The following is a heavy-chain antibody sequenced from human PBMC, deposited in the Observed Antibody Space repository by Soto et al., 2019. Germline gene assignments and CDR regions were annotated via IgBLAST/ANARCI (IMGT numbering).Heavy chain of an antibody. CDR1: GGSISSGGYS. CDR3: TRGGDPYKTGH. CDR2: IYHSGSP. J-gene: IGHJ4*02. D-gene: IGHD2-21*01. V-gene: IGHV4-30-2*02. Sequence: SETLSLTCAVSGGSISSGGYSWSWIRQPPGKGLEWIGYIYHSGSPYYNPSLKSRVTMSVDTSKNQFSLKLTSVNTADTAIYYCTRGGDPYKTGHWGQGTLVTVSS.